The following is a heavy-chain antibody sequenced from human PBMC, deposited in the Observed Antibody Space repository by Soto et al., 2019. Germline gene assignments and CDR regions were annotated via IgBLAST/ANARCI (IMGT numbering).Heavy chain of an antibody. J-gene: IGHJ3*02. D-gene: IGHD3-3*01. CDR2: ISSCSSYI. CDR1: GFTFSSYS. Sequence: PGGSLRLSCAASGFTFSSYSMNWVRQAPGKGLEWVSSISSCSSYIYYADSVKGRFTISRDNSKNTLYLQMNSLRAEDTAVYYCAKEGRVDFWSGPDAFDIWGQGTMVTVSS. CDR3: AKEGRVDFWSGPDAFDI. V-gene: IGHV3-21*04.